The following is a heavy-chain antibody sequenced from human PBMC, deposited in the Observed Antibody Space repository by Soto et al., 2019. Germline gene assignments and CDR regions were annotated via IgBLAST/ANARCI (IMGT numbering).Heavy chain of an antibody. CDR2: ITSSSTYI. J-gene: IGHJ4*02. V-gene: IGHV3-21*01. D-gene: IGHD6-19*01. CDR3: ARAPIGSGWFDDY. CDR1: GFTFSSFA. Sequence: GGSLRLSCAASGFTFSSFAMSWVRQAPGKGLEWVSSITSSSTYIYYADSVKGRFTISRDNAKNSLYLQMNSLRAEDTAVYYCARAPIGSGWFDDYWGQGTLVTVSS.